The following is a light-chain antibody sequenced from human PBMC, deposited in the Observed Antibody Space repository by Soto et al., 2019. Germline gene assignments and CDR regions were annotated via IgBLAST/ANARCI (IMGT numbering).Light chain of an antibody. CDR1: QSVSSSY. J-gene: IGKJ1*01. CDR3: QLGT. Sequence: EIVLTQSPGTLSLSPGERATLSCRASQSVSSSYLAWYQQKPGQAPRLLIYGASSRATGIPDRFSGSGSGTDFTLTISRLEPEDFAVYYCQLGTFCQGTKVEIK. CDR2: GAS. V-gene: IGKV3-20*01.